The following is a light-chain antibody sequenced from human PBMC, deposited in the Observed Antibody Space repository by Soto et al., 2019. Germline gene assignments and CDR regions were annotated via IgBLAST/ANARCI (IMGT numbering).Light chain of an antibody. V-gene: IGKV3-15*01. CDR3: QQDNNWPYT. CDR1: PHVISN. Sequence: EIVMTQSPATLSVSPGGSATLSCRASPHVISNFAWYRQKPGQAPTLLIYRASTRSTGIPARFSGSGSGTEFTLTNSSPQSEDFAVYYCQQDNNWPYTFGQGTKLEIK. J-gene: IGKJ2*01. CDR2: RAS.